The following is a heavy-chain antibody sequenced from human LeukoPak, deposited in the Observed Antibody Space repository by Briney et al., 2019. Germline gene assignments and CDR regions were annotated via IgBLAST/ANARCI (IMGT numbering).Heavy chain of an antibody. CDR1: GDSISTYH. J-gene: IGHJ4*02. Sequence: PSETLSLTCSVSGDSISTYHWNWIRKPPGKGLEWIGYMQSTGNSKYNPSLRSRVTMFVDTSKNQVALILSSVTAADTAAYYCARDKRHSYGRYFDHWGQGALVTVSS. CDR2: MQSTGNS. D-gene: IGHD5-18*01. CDR3: ARDKRHSYGRYFDH. V-gene: IGHV4-59*01.